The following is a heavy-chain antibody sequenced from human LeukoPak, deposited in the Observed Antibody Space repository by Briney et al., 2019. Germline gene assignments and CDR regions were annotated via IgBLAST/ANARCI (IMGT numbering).Heavy chain of an antibody. J-gene: IGHJ5*02. CDR1: GYTFTGYY. Sequence: ASVKVSCKASGYTFTGYYMNWVRQAPGQGLEWMGWINLNSGSTNYAQKFQGRVTMTRDTSISAAYMELRRLRSDDTAVYYCARGGDFTDNWFDHWGQGTLVIVSS. V-gene: IGHV1-2*02. D-gene: IGHD3-10*01. CDR3: ARGGDFTDNWFDH. CDR2: INLNSGST.